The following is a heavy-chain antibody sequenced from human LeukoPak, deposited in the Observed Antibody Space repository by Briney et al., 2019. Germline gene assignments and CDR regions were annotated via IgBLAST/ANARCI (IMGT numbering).Heavy chain of an antibody. J-gene: IGHJ4*02. Sequence: PGGSLRLSCAVSGFTFSSYSMNWVRQAPGKGLEWVSSISSSSSYIYYADSVKGRFTISRDNAKNSLYLQMNSLRAEDTAVYYCARSIAAAGKVIDYWGQGTLVTVSS. CDR3: ARSIAAAGKVIDY. V-gene: IGHV3-21*01. CDR1: GFTFSSYS. D-gene: IGHD6-13*01. CDR2: ISSSSSYI.